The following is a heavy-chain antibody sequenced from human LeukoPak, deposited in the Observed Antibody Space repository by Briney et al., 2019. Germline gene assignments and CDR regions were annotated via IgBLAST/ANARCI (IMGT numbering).Heavy chain of an antibody. CDR3: ARDLHCAGGECYYGLMY. D-gene: IGHD2-8*02. Sequence: GGSLRLSCAASGFTFNTYAMHWVRQAPGKGLEWVAVTSFDGSYKHYADSVKGRFTISRDNSKSTLYVQMNSLRVEDTAVYYCARDLHCAGGECYYGLMYWGQGTLVVVSS. CDR1: GFTFNTYA. V-gene: IGHV3-30*03. CDR2: TSFDGSYK. J-gene: IGHJ4*02.